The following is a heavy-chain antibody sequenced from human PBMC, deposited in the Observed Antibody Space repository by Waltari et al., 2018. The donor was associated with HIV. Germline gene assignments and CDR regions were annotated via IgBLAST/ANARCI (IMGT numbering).Heavy chain of an antibody. CDR2: IYYSGST. V-gene: IGHV4-39*01. D-gene: IGHD6-19*01. Sequence: KPSETLSLTCTVSGGSISSSSYYWGWIRQPPGKGLEWIGSIYYSGSTFYNPSLKSRVTISVDTSKNQFSLKLSSVTAADTAVYYCARRDGSGWDNYYYGMDVWGQGTTVTVSS. CDR1: GGSISSSSYY. J-gene: IGHJ6*02. CDR3: ARRDGSGWDNYYYGMDV.